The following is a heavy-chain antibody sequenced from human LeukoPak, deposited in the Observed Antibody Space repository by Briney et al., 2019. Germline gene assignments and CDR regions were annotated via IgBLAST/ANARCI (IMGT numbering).Heavy chain of an antibody. D-gene: IGHD3-22*01. CDR1: GGTFSSYA. J-gene: IGHJ6*02. V-gene: IGHV1-69*13. CDR2: IIPIFGTA. Sequence: ASVKVSCKASGGTFSSYAISWVRQAPGQGLEWMGGIIPIFGTANYAQKFQGRVTITADESTSTAYMELSSLRSEDTAVYYCASSGHYDSSGYSPYYYYYGMDVWGQGTTVTVSS. CDR3: ASSGHYDSSGYSPYYYYYGMDV.